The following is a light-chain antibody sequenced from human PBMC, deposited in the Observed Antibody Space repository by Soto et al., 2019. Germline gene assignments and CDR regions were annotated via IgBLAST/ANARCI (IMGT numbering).Light chain of an antibody. Sequence: QSVLTQPPSVSAAPGQKVTISCSGSSSNIGSNYVSWYQQLPGTAPKLLIYENNKRPSGIPDRFSGSKSGTSATLGITGLQTGDEADYYCGTWDSSLSARQYVFGTGTKVTVL. CDR3: GTWDSSLSARQYV. CDR2: ENN. J-gene: IGLJ1*01. CDR1: SSNIGSNY. V-gene: IGLV1-51*02.